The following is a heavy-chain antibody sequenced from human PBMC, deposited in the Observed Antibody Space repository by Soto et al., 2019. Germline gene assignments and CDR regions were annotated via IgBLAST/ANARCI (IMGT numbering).Heavy chain of an antibody. CDR3: ARDLDGSGSYYTNY. V-gene: IGHV1-18*01. CDR1: GYTFSSIG. J-gene: IGHJ4*02. Sequence: QVQLVQSGAEVKKPGASVMVSCKTSGYTFSSIGISWVRQAPGQGLEWMGWISPHKDNTYYAQRLQGRVTMTTDTSTSTAYMELRSLRSDDTAVYFCARDLDGSGSYYTNYWGQGTLVTVSS. D-gene: IGHD3-10*01. CDR2: ISPHKDNT.